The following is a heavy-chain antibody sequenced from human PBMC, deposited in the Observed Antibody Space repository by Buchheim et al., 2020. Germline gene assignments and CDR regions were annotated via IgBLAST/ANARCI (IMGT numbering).Heavy chain of an antibody. Sequence: QVQLQESGPGLVKPSQTLSLTCTVSGGSISSGGYYWSWIRQHPGKSLEWIGFIYYRGSTYYNPSLTSRVTVSVDTANNQFSLKLSSVTAADTAVYYCARGPVTTSWSYYYGMDVWGQGTT. V-gene: IGHV4-31*03. J-gene: IGHJ6*02. CDR1: GGSISSGGYY. D-gene: IGHD4-11*01. CDR3: ARGPVTTSWSYYYGMDV. CDR2: IYYRGST.